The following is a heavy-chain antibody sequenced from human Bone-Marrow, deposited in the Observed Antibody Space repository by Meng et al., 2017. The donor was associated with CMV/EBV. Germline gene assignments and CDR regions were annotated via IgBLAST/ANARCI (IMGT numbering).Heavy chain of an antibody. Sequence: ASVKVSCKASGYTFTRYYIHWVRQAPGQGLEWMGMINRIGSSTIYAQKFQGRVTMTRDTSTNTVYMELSSLRSENTAVYYSARFLTIFGAGAWCDTWGQGTLVTVSS. V-gene: IGHV1-46*01. CDR1: GYTFTRYY. CDR2: INRIGSST. J-gene: IGHJ5*02. CDR3: ARFLTIFGAGAWCDT. D-gene: IGHD3-3*01.